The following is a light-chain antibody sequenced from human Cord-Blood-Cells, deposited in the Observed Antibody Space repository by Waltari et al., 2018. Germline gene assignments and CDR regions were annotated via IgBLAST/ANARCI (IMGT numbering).Light chain of an antibody. Sequence: QSALTQPRSVSGSPGQQVTISCTGTSSDVGGYNYVSWYQQHPGKAPKLMIYDVSKRPSGVPDRFSGSKSGNTASLTISGLQAEDEADYYCCSYAGSYTFDVFGTGTKVTVL. J-gene: IGLJ1*01. CDR3: CSYAGSYTFDV. CDR1: SSDVGGYNY. V-gene: IGLV2-11*01. CDR2: DVS.